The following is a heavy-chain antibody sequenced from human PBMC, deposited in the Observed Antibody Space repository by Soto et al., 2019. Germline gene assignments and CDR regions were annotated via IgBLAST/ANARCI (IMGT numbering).Heavy chain of an antibody. CDR1: GYSFTSYW. V-gene: IGHV5-10-1*01. CDR3: ARPVKQQLVGSPSYYYYGMDV. J-gene: IGHJ6*02. D-gene: IGHD6-13*01. Sequence: PGESLKIPCKGSGYSFTSYWISWWRQMPGKGPEWMGRIDPSDSYTNYSPSFQGHVTISADKSISTAYLQWSSLKASDTAMYYCARPVKQQLVGSPSYYYYGMDVWGQGTTVTVSS. CDR2: IDPSDSYT.